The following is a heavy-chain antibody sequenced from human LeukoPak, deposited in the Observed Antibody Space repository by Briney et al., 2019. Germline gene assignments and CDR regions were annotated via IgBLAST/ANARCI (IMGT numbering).Heavy chain of an antibody. V-gene: IGHV3-7*01. CDR3: ARDHVATITAPFDY. J-gene: IGHJ4*02. D-gene: IGHD5-12*01. CDR1: GFTFSSYW. CDR2: IKQDGSEK. Sequence: PGGSLRLSCAASGFTFSSYWMSWVRQAPGKGLEWVANIKQDGSEKYYVDSVKGRFTISRDNAKNSLYLQMNSLRAEDTAVYYRARDHVATITAPFDYWGQGTLVTVSS.